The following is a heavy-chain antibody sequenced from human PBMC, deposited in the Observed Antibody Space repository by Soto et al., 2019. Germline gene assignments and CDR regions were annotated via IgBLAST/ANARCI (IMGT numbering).Heavy chain of an antibody. CDR3: ARGGHGDY. CDR1: GYAFTTYG. V-gene: IGHV1-18*01. Sequence: QVHLVQSGAEVKKPGASVKVSCKGSGYAFTTYGITWVRQAPGQGLEWMGWISAHNGNTNYAQKLQGRVTVTRDTATSTAYMELRSLRSDGTAVHYGARGGHGDYWGQGAVVTVSS. D-gene: IGHD3-16*01. CDR2: ISAHNGNT. J-gene: IGHJ4*02.